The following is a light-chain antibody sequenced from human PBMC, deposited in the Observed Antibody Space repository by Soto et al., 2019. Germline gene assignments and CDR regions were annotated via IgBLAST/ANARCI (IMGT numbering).Light chain of an antibody. J-gene: IGLJ1*01. Sequence: QSVLTQPPSVSEAPGQRVTISCTGSSSNIGEGYEEHWYHQVPGTAPKILIYENNNRPSEIPDRFSGSQSGTSASLAITGLQAEDEAEYYCQSYDSSLSGYVLGTGTQVTVL. CDR2: ENN. CDR3: QSYDSSLSGYV. CDR1: SSNIGEGYE. V-gene: IGLV1-40*01.